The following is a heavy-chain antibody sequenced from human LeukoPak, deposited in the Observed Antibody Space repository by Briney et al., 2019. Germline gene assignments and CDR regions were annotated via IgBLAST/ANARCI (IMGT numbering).Heavy chain of an antibody. CDR3: ARDRNLKGYCSSTSCYGDWFDP. V-gene: IGHV1-18*04. Sequence: ASVKVSCKAPGYNFISSGVTWVRQAPGQGLEWMGWISAYNGNTNYAQKLQGRVTMTTDTSTSTAYMELRSLRSDDTAVYYCARDRNLKGYCSSTSCYGDWFDPWGQGTLVTVSS. CDR2: ISAYNGNT. CDR1: GYNFISSG. J-gene: IGHJ5*02. D-gene: IGHD2-2*01.